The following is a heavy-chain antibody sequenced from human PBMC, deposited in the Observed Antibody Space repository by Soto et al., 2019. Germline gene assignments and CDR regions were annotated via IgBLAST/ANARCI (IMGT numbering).Heavy chain of an antibody. D-gene: IGHD2-2*01. Sequence: ASVKVSCKASRYTFTSYYMHWVRQAPGQGLEWMGIINPSGGSTSYAQKFQGRVTMTRDTSTSTVYMELSSLRSEGTAVDYGAKPGPGYCMSTGCSNDYSCGMDVCGQGTTVTVSS. J-gene: IGHJ6*02. CDR2: INPSGGST. CDR3: AKPGPGYCMSTGCSNDYSCGMDV. CDR1: RYTFTSYY. V-gene: IGHV1-46*01.